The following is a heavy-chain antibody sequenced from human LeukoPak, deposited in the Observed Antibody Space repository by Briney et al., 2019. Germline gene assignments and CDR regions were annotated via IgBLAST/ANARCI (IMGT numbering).Heavy chain of an antibody. CDR2: ISGSGGST. D-gene: IGHD1-26*01. J-gene: IGHJ4*02. CDR1: GFTFSNYA. V-gene: IGHV3-23*01. Sequence: GGSLRLSCAASGFTFSNYAMSWVRQAPGKGLEWVSAISGSGGSTCYADSVKGRFTISRDNSKNTLYLQMNSLRAEDTAVYYCAKNSGSYDLHYWGQGTLVTVSS. CDR3: AKNSGSYDLHY.